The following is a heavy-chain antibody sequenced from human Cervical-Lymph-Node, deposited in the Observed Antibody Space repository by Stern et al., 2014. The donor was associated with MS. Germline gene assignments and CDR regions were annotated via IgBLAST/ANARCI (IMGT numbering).Heavy chain of an antibody. CDR1: GFTFSSYG. CDR3: ARDYEDTSMLFDH. CDR2: ISYDGNRK. J-gene: IGHJ4*02. V-gene: IGHV3-30*03. D-gene: IGHD2-8*01. Sequence: MQLVESGGAVVQPGRSLRLSCAASGFTFSSYGMHWVRQAPGKGLEWVTVISYDGNRKYYAASVKGRFTISRDNSKNTMHLQMNSVTTDDTAIYYCARDYEDTSMLFDHWGQGTLVTVSS.